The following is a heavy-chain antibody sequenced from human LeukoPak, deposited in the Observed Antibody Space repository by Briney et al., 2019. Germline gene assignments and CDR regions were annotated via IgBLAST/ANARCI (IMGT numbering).Heavy chain of an antibody. V-gene: IGHV4-4*07. CDR2: IYATDLT. CDR3: ARGFGSGTSPIDL. Sequence: SPSETLSLTCTVSGRSIRSVYWNWIRQTAGKGLEWIGRIYATDLTNYNPSLKSRVTLSVDMSKNELSLTLKSVTAADTAVYYCARGFGSGTSPIDLWGQGALVTVSS. CDR1: GRSIRSVY. D-gene: IGHD3-10*01. J-gene: IGHJ5*02.